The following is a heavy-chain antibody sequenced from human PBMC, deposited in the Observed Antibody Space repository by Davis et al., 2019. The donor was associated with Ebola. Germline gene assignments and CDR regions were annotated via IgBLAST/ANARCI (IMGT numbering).Heavy chain of an antibody. D-gene: IGHD3-3*01. J-gene: IGHJ4*02. Sequence: GESLKISCAASGFTFSSYGMHWVRQAPGKGLEWVAVIWYDGSNKYYADSVKGRFTISRDNSKNTLYLQMNSLRAEDTAVYYCARDAYYDFWSGYYHGGYFDYWGQGTLVTVSS. V-gene: IGHV3-33*01. CDR3: ARDAYYDFWSGYYHGGYFDY. CDR1: GFTFSSYG. CDR2: IWYDGSNK.